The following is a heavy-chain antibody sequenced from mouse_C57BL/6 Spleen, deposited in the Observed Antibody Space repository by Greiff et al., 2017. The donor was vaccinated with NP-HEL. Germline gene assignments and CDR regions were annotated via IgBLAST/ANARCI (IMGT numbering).Heavy chain of an antibody. CDR1: GYTFTSYW. CDR2: IDPSDSYT. Sequence: VQLQQPGAELVRPGTSVKLSCKASGYTFTSYWMHWVKQRPGQGLEWIGVIDPSDSYTNYNQKFKGKATLTEDTSSSTAYMQLSSLTSEDSAVYYCARRSSYYYAMDYWGQGTSVTVSS. D-gene: IGHD1-2*01. J-gene: IGHJ4*01. CDR3: ARRSSYYYAMDY. V-gene: IGHV1-59*01.